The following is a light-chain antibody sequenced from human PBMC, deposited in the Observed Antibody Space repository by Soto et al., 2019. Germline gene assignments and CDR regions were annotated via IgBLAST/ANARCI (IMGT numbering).Light chain of an antibody. V-gene: IGKV1-39*01. CDR3: EVSRSMPNS. J-gene: IGKJ5*01. CDR2: PAS. Sequence: EIEVAQKTNSVSVAGGDRVTMTCRASQSINNPLNWYLQRPGQAPTLLIRPASTLQRGVPPRFIVSKSRTEFTLTISSLHPDDGGSHSCEVSRSMPNSFCHRTRLE. CDR1: QSINNP.